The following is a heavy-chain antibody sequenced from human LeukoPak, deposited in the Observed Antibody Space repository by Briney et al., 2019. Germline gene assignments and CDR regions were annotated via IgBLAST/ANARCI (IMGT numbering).Heavy chain of an antibody. Sequence: QPGRSLRLSCAASGFTFRNYGMQWVRQARGKGLVWVAVIWSDGSQKYHADSGKGRFTISRDDSKNTLYLQMNSLRAEDTALYYCAREECTSSTCYGYWGQGTLVTVSS. CDR1: GFTFRNYG. V-gene: IGHV3-33*01. CDR3: AREECTSSTCYGY. J-gene: IGHJ4*02. D-gene: IGHD2-2*01. CDR2: IWSDGSQK.